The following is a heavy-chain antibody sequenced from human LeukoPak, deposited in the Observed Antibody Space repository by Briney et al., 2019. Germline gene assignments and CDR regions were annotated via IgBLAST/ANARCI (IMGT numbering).Heavy chain of an antibody. J-gene: IGHJ4*02. CDR1: GGSISSYY. D-gene: IGHD6-13*01. V-gene: IGHV4-59*05. Sequence: SETLSLTCTVSGGSISSYYWSWIRQPPGKGLEWIGSIFYSGSTYYNPSLKSRVTISVDTSKTQFSLKLSSVTAADTAVYYCAKQQLVRCFDYWGQGTLVTVSS. CDR2: IFYSGST. CDR3: AKQQLVRCFDY.